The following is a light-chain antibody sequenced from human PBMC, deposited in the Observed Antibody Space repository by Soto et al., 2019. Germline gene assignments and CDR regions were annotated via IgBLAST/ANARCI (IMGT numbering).Light chain of an antibody. CDR3: QQYASYPWT. J-gene: IGKJ1*01. CDR2: DAF. V-gene: IGKV1-5*01. Sequence: DIQLTQTPSTLSASIGDRGTITCRASQSLSGWLAWYQQTQGKAPKFXISDAFRLESGVPSRVRGSGAGTEFSLTITSLQPGDSETVDCQQYASYPWTFGRGTKVDIK. CDR1: QSLSGW.